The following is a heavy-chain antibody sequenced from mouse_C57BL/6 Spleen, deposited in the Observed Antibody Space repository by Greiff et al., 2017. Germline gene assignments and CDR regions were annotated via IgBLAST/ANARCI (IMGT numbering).Heavy chain of an antibody. Sequence: DVKLVESGGGLVKPGGSLKLSCAASGFTFSSYAMSWVRQTPEKRLEWVATISDGGSYTYYPDNVKGRFTISRDNAKNNLYLHMSHLKSEDTAMYYCAREGDYGPFDYWGQGTTLTVSS. CDR3: AREGDYGPFDY. V-gene: IGHV5-4*01. CDR1: GFTFSSYA. D-gene: IGHD1-1*02. CDR2: ISDGGSYT. J-gene: IGHJ2*01.